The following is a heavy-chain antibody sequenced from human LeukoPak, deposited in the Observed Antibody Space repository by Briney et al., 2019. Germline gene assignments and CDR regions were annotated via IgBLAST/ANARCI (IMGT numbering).Heavy chain of an antibody. CDR1: GYTFTGYY. CDR3: ARAGTSFYYYGMDV. V-gene: IGHV1-8*02. J-gene: IGHJ6*02. CDR2: MNPNSGNT. Sequence: ASVKVSCKASGYTFTGYYMHWVRQAPGQGLEWMGWMNPNSGNTGYAQKFQGRVTMTRNTSISTAYMELSSLRPEDTAVYYCARAGTSFYYYGMDVWGQGTTVTVSS. D-gene: IGHD6-19*01.